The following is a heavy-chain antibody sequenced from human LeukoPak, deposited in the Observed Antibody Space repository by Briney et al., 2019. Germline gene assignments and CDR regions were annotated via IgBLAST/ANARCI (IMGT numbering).Heavy chain of an antibody. V-gene: IGHV1-46*01. CDR1: GYTFTSYY. J-gene: IGHJ4*02. CDR2: INPSGGST. D-gene: IGHD7-27*01. Sequence: ASVKVSCKASGYTFTSYYMHWVRQAPGQGLEWMGIINPSGGSTSYAQKFQGRVTMTRDTSTGTVYMELSSLRSEDTAVYYCARAPGDGYFDYWGQGTLVTVSS. CDR3: ARAPGDGYFDY.